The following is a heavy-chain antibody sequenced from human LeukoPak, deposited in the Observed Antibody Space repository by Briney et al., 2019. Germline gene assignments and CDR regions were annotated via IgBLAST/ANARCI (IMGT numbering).Heavy chain of an antibody. CDR1: GGSICSYY. J-gene: IGHJ6*02. Sequence: SETLSLTCTVSGGSICSYYWSWIRQPPGKGLEWIGYIYYSGSTNYNPSLKSRVTISVDTSKNQFSLKLSSVTAADTAVYYCARYYGDLGGYYYYYYGMDVWGQGTTVTVSS. CDR3: ARYYGDLGGYYYYYYGMDV. V-gene: IGHV4-59*08. D-gene: IGHD4-17*01. CDR2: IYYSGST.